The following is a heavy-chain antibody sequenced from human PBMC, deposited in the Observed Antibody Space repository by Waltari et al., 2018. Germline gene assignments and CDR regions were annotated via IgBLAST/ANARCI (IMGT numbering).Heavy chain of an antibody. J-gene: IGHJ4*02. CDR2: ISSSGTTI. Sequence: EVHLVESGGDLVQPGGYLRLSCATPGFSISENGLNWVRQAPGKGLEWVSYISSSGTTISYADSVRGRFTISRDTANNSLFLQMNNLRADDTGVYYCARQFAYWGQGALVTVSS. CDR3: ARQFAY. V-gene: IGHV3-48*03. CDR1: GFSISENG.